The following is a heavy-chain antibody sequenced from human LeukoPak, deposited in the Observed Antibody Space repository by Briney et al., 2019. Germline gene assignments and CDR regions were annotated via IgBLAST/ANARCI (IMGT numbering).Heavy chain of an antibody. Sequence: GASVKVSCKASGYTFTGYYMHWVRQAPGQGLEWMGWINPNSGGTNYAQKFQGRVTMTRDTSISTAYMELCRLRSDDTAVYYCASGMVGATTFFDYWGQGTLVTVSS. CDR3: ASGMVGATTFFDY. V-gene: IGHV1-2*02. D-gene: IGHD1-26*01. J-gene: IGHJ4*02. CDR1: GYTFTGYY. CDR2: INPNSGGT.